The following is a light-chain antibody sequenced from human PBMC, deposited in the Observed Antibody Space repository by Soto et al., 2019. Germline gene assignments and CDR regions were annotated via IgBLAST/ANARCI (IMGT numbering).Light chain of an antibody. V-gene: IGKV2-28*01. CDR2: LGS. CDR1: QSLLHSDGNTY. CDR3: MQGLKSPPT. J-gene: IGKJ4*01. Sequence: DIVMTQSPLSLPVTPGEPASISCRSSQSLLHSDGNTYLDWYLQKPGHSPQLLIHLGSIRASGVPDRFSGSGSGTYFTLRISTVEAEDVGVYYCMQGLKSPPTFGGGTKVEIK.